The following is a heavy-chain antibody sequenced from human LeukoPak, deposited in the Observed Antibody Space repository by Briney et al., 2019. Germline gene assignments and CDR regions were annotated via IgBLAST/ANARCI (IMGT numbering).Heavy chain of an antibody. CDR1: GFTFSNYA. CDR2: INAVGGNT. V-gene: IGHV3-23*01. CDR3: ARDPNGDYIGAFDF. Sequence: PGGSLRLSCAASGFTFSNYAVMWVRQAPGKGLELVSTINAVGGNTYYADSVTGRFTISRDNSKNTLFLQMNSLRVEDTAIYYCARDPNGDYIGAFDFWGQGIVVSVSS. J-gene: IGHJ3*01. D-gene: IGHD4-17*01.